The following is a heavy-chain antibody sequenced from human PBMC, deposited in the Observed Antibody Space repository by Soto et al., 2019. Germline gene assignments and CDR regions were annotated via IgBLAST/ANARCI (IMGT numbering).Heavy chain of an antibody. CDR3: AKEGGAYCDITSCRPYYFDY. J-gene: IGHJ4*02. D-gene: IGHD2-2*01. V-gene: IGHV3-23*01. CDR2: FSVSGVRT. CDR1: GVTCSNYA. Sequence: GGSLRLSCAASGVTCSNYALSWVRQAPGKGLEWVSGFSVSGVRTYYADSVKGRFTISRDNSKNTLYLQMNSLTAEDTAVYFCAKEGGAYCDITSCRPYYFDYWGQGALVTAPQ.